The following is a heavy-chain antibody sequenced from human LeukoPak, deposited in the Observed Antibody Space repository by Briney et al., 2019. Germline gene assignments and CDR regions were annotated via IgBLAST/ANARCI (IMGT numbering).Heavy chain of an antibody. V-gene: IGHV4-34*01. CDR1: GGSFSGYY. Sequence: SETLSLTCAVYGGSFSGYYWSWIRQPPGKGLEWIGEINHSGSTNYNPSLKGRVTISVDTSKNQFSLKLSSVTAADTAVYYCARGSTLGQTGTTFSSYWGQGTLVTVSS. CDR2: INHSGST. D-gene: IGHD1-7*01. J-gene: IGHJ4*02. CDR3: ARGSTLGQTGTTFSSY.